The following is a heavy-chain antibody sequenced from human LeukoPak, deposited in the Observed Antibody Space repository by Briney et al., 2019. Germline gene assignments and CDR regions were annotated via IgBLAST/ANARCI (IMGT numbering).Heavy chain of an antibody. V-gene: IGHV3-7*01. CDR2: IKQDGSEK. CDR1: GFTFSSYW. Sequence: QSGGSLRLSCAASGFTFSSYWMSWVRQAPGKGLEWVANIKQDGSEKYYVDSVKGRFTISRDNAKNSLYLQMNSLRAEDTAVYYCASKDGYNSLDYWGQGTLVTVSS. D-gene: IGHD5-24*01. CDR3: ASKDGYNSLDY. J-gene: IGHJ4*02.